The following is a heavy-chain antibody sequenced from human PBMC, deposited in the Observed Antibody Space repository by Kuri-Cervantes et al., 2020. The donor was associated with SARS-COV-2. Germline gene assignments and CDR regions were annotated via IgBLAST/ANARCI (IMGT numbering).Heavy chain of an antibody. CDR2: INHSGST. V-gene: IGHV4-34*01. CDR1: GGSFSGYY. J-gene: IGHJ4*02. CDR3: ARGGSMIVVRRYFDY. Sequence: SETLSLTCAVYGGSFSGYYWSWIRQPPGKGLEWIGEINHSGSTNYNPSLKSRVTISVDTSKNQFSLKLSSVTAADTAVCYCARGGSMIVVRRYFDYWGQGTLVTVSS. D-gene: IGHD3-22*01.